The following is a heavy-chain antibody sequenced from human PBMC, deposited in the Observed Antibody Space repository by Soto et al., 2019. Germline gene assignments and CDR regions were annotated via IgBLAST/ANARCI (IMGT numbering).Heavy chain of an antibody. CDR2: INHSGST. CDR3: ARVSRGYYDY. V-gene: IGHV4-34*01. CDR1: GGSFNNYF. Sequence: PSETLSLTCAVYGGSFNNYFWTWIRQPPGKGLEWIGEINHSGSTSYNPSLGSRVSISVDTSKKQFSLKLSSVTAAATAVYYCARVSRGYYDYWGEGTLVTVSS. J-gene: IGHJ4*02.